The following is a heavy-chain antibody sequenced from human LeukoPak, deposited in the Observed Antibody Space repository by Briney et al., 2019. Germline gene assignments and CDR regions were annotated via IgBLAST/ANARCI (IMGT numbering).Heavy chain of an antibody. D-gene: IGHD5-18*01. J-gene: IGHJ6*02. Sequence: SETLSLTCTVSGGSISSSSYYWGWIRQPPGKGLEWIGSIYYSGSTYYNPSLKSRVTISVDTSKNQFSLKLSSVTAADTAVYYCARPLSRSRGYSYGYYYYGMDVWGQGTTVTVSS. CDR1: GGSISSSSYY. CDR2: IYYSGST. V-gene: IGHV4-39*01. CDR3: ARPLSRSRGYSYGYYYYGMDV.